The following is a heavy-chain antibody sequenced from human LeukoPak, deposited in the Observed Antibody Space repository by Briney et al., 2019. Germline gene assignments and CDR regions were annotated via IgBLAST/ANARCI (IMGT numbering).Heavy chain of an antibody. J-gene: IGHJ5*02. CDR1: GGSFSTYY. D-gene: IGHD2-15*01. V-gene: IGHV4-34*01. CDR3: ARPKRRYCSGGSCGVFDP. CDR2: INHSGST. Sequence: SETLSLTCAVYGGSFSTYYWSWIRQPPGKGLEWIGEINHSGSTNYNPSLKSRVTISGDTSKNQFSLNLTSVTAADTAMYYCARPKRRYCSGGSCGVFDPWGQGTLVTVSS.